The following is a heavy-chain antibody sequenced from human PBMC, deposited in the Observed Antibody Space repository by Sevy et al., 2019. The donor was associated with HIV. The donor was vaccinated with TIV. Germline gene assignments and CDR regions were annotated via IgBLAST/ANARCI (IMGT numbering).Heavy chain of an antibody. J-gene: IGHJ4*02. Sequence: SETLSLTCTVSGDSISTGDYYWSWIRQPPGKGLEWIWYIYYSGNTYYDPSLKSRVTISLDTSKNQFSLMLNSVAAAETAVYYCARDSHEATRGYSCGFWGQGTLVTVSS. V-gene: IGHV4-30-4*01. CDR2: IYYSGNT. CDR3: ARDSHEATRGYSCGF. CDR1: GDSISTGDYY. D-gene: IGHD5-18*01.